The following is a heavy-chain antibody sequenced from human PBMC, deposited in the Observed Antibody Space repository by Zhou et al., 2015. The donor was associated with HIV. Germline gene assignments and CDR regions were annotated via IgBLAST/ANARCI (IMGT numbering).Heavy chain of an antibody. CDR3: ARLDRSRAMVRGVSDAFDI. CDR1: GYTFTGYY. CDR2: INPNSGGT. Sequence: QVQLVQSGAEVKKPGASVKVSCKASGYTFTGYYMHWVRQAPGQGLEWMGWINPNSGGTNYAQKFQGRVTMTRDTSISTAYMELSRLRSDDTAVYYCARLDRSRAMVRGVSDAFDIWGQGDNGHRLF. D-gene: IGHD3-10*01. J-gene: IGHJ3*02. V-gene: IGHV1-2*02.